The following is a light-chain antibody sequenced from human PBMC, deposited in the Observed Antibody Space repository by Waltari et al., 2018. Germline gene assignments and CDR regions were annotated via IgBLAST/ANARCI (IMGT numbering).Light chain of an antibody. Sequence: DIQMTQSPSTLSASVGDRVTITCRASQTISTYLAWYQQKPGKAPKLLIYKSSSLESGVPSRFSGSGAGTEFTLTISSLQPDDFATYYCQQYNLYPYTFGQGTNLDIK. J-gene: IGKJ2*01. CDR3: QQYNLYPYT. CDR1: QTISTY. CDR2: KSS. V-gene: IGKV1-5*03.